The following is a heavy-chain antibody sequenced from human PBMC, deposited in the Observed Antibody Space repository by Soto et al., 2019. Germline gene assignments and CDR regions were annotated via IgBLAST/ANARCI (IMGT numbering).Heavy chain of an antibody. D-gene: IGHD5-18*01. V-gene: IGHV4-34*01. Sequence: SEALSLTCAVYGGSFSGYYWSWIRQPPGKGLEWIGEINHSGSTNYNPSLKSRVTISVDTSKNQFSLKLSSVTAADTAVYYCARGGGTGIQLGLPSGGTSSDDGGEEPLVTFPS. CDR3: ARGGGTGIQLGLPSGGTSSDD. CDR2: INHSGST. CDR1: GGSFSGYY. J-gene: IGHJ4*02.